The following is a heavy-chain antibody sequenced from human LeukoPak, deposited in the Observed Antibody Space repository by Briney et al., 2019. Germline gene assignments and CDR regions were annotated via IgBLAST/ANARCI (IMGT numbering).Heavy chain of an antibody. J-gene: IGHJ6*03. CDR2: IYYSGST. CDR1: GGSISSYH. Sequence: SETLSLTCTVSGGSISSYHWSWIRQPPGKGLEWLGYIYYSGSTNYNPSLKSRVTISVDTSKNQFSLKLSSVTAADTAVYYCARSVEGYCSGGSCYSYYYYMDVWGKGTTVTVSS. V-gene: IGHV4-59*01. D-gene: IGHD2-15*01. CDR3: ARSVEGYCSGGSCYSYYYYMDV.